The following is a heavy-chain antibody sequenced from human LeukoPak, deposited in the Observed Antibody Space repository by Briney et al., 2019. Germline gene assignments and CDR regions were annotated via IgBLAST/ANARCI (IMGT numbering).Heavy chain of an antibody. CDR2: IIPILGIA. D-gene: IGHD1-7*01. CDR3: ARDNYAGANWFDP. V-gene: IGHV1-69*04. J-gene: IGHJ5*02. CDR1: GGTFSSYA. Sequence: SVKVSCKASGGTFSSYAISWVRQAPGQGLEWMGRIIPILGIANYAQKFQGRVTITADKSTSTAYMELSSLRSEDTAVYYCARDNYAGANWFDPWGQGTLVTVSS.